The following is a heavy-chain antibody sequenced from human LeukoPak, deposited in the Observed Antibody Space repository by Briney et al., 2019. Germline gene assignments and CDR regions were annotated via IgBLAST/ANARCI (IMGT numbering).Heavy chain of an antibody. CDR1: GGSISSYY. Sequence: PLETLSLTCTVSGGSISSYYWSWIRQPAGKGLEWIGRIYASGSTNYNPSLKSRVTMSVDTSKNQFSLKLSSVTAADTAVYYCARTLRKKDTAMGYYYYYMDVWGKGTTVTVSS. D-gene: IGHD5-18*01. J-gene: IGHJ6*03. CDR3: ARTLRKKDTAMGYYYYYMDV. CDR2: IYASGST. V-gene: IGHV4-4*07.